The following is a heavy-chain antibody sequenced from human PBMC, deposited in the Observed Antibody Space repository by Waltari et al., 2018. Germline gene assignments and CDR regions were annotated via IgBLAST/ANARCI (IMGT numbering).Heavy chain of an antibody. J-gene: IGHJ4*02. V-gene: IGHV5-51*01. CDR1: GYTFANYW. CDR2: RYPDESDT. CDR3: TRRYYDPTGYSYSDF. D-gene: IGHD3-22*01. Sequence: EVQLVQSGAEVKKPGESLKISCAASGYTFANYWIGWVRQMPGKGLDWMAMRYPDESDTRYSPSFRGQVTISVDKTTTTAYLQWSSLKASDTAMYYCTRRYYDPTGYSYSDFWGQGTLVTVSS.